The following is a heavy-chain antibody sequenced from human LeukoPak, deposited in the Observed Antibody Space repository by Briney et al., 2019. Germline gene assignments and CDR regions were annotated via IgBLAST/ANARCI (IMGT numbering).Heavy chain of an antibody. J-gene: IGHJ5*02. CDR2: IYYSGST. CDR3: ARGDSSWYEGNWFDP. CDR1: GGSISSGGYY. D-gene: IGHD6-13*01. V-gene: IGHV4-31*03. Sequence: KTSQTLSLTCTVSGGSISSGGYYWSWIRQHPGKGLEWIGYIYYSGSTYYNSSLKSRVTISVDTSKNQFSLKLSSVTAADTAVYYCARGDSSWYEGNWFDPWGQGTLVTVSS.